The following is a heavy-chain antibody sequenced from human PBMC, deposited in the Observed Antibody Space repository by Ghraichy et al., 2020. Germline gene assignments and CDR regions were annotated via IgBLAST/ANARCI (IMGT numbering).Heavy chain of an antibody. CDR3: TTDSVWTTGGMDV. CDR1: GFTFSNAW. J-gene: IGHJ6*02. V-gene: IGHV3-15*01. CDR2: IKSKTDGGIT. D-gene: IGHD3/OR15-3a*01. Sequence: GGSLRLSCAASGFTFSNAWMSWVRQAPGKGLEWVGRIKSKTDGGITDYAAPVKGRFTISRDDSKNTLYLQMNSLKTEDTAVYYCTTDSVWTTGGMDVWGQGTTVTVSS.